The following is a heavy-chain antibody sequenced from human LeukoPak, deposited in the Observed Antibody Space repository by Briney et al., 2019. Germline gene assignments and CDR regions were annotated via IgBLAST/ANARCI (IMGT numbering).Heavy chain of an antibody. J-gene: IGHJ5*02. D-gene: IGHD3-3*01. CDR1: GFTCTSSA. CDR3: AAGKITIFGVVIMFDP. Sequence: SEKVSCKASGFTCTSSAVQWVRQASGQRLEWIGWIVVGSGNTNYAQKFQERVTTTRDMSTSTAYMELSSLRSEDTAVYYCAAGKITIFGVVIMFDPWGQGTLVTVSS. CDR2: IVVGSGNT. V-gene: IGHV1-58*01.